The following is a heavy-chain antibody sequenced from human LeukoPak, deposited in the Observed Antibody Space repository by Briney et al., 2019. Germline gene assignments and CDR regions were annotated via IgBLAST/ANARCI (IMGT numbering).Heavy chain of an antibody. D-gene: IGHD5-18*01. Sequence: PSETLSLTCTVSGGSISSYYWSWIRQPPGKGLEWIGYIYYSGSTNYNPSLKSRVTISVDTSKNQFSLKLSSVTAADTAVYYCEMNTAMVTDDAFDIWGQGTMVTVSS. CDR3: EMNTAMVTDDAFDI. V-gene: IGHV4-59*12. CDR1: GGSISSYY. CDR2: IYYSGST. J-gene: IGHJ3*02.